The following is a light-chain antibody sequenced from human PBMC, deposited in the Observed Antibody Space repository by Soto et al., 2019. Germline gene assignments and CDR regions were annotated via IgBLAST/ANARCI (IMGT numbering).Light chain of an antibody. CDR1: QSVSSY. CDR2: GAS. J-gene: IGKJ5*01. CDR3: QQYDNSPIT. Sequence: EFVLTQSPATLSLSPGERATLSCRASQSVSSYLAWYQQKPGQAPRLLIYGASSRATGIPDRFSGTGSETDFTLTISRLEPEDFAVYYCQQYDNSPITFGQGTRLEI. V-gene: IGKV3-20*01.